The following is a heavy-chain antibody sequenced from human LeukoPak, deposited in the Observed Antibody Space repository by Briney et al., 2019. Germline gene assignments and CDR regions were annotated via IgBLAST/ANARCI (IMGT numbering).Heavy chain of an antibody. V-gene: IGHV3-23*01. D-gene: IGHD4-17*01. J-gene: IGHJ3*02. Sequence: GGSLRLSCATSKFNFNSYGLTWVRQAPGKGLEWVSSISGSGGSTQYAASVQGRFTISRDNSKNTLYLQMNSLRAEDTAVYYCAKDPNGDYIGTFDIWGQGTRVTVSS. CDR3: AKDPNGDYIGTFDI. CDR1: KFNFNSYG. CDR2: ISGSGGST.